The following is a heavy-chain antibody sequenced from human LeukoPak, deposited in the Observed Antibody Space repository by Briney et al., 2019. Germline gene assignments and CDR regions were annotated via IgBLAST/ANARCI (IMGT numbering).Heavy chain of an antibody. CDR3: VRESGVWSGLGIGRPLDV. Sequence: GGSLRLSCAGSEFTFSDYWMTWVRQAPGKGLEWVANIEEDGSDKYYVDSVKGRFTISRDNDENSLYLQMNSLRAEDTAIYYCVRESGVWSGLGIGRPLDVWGKGTAVTVSS. D-gene: IGHD3-3*01. CDR2: IEEDGSDK. CDR1: EFTFSDYW. V-gene: IGHV3-7*01. J-gene: IGHJ6*04.